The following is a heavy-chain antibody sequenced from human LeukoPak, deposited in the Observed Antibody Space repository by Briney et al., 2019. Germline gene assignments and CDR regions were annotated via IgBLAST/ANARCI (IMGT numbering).Heavy chain of an antibody. CDR1: GFTFSRYP. V-gene: IGHV3-23*01. D-gene: IGHD1-14*01. Sequence: GGSLRLSCAVSGFTFSRYPMSWVRQAPGQGLEWVSNISTSDDTYYADSVKGRFTISRDDYKNTLYLQMNSLRAEDTAVYYCAKRSEYGNSPTKDYYFDYWGQGTPVTVSS. CDR3: AKRSEYGNSPTKDYYFDY. J-gene: IGHJ4*02. CDR2: ISTSDDT.